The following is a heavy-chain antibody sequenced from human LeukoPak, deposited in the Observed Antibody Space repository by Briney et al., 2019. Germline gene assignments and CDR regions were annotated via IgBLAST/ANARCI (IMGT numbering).Heavy chain of an antibody. CDR3: ARFGRSSPPFRGYYYYYMDV. CDR1: GGSISSSSYY. Sequence: TSETLSLTCTVSGGSISSSSYYWGWLRQPPGKGLEWIGSIYYSGSTYYNPSLKSRVTISVDTSKNQFSLKLSSVTAADTAVYYCARFGRSSPPFRGYYYYYMDVWGKGTTVTVSS. D-gene: IGHD6-6*01. J-gene: IGHJ6*03. V-gene: IGHV4-39*07. CDR2: IYYSGST.